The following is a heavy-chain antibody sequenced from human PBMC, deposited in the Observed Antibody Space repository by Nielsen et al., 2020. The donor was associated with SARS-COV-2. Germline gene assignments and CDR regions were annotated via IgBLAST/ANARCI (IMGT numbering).Heavy chain of an antibody. CDR2: INPNSGGT. Sequence: ASVKVSCKASGYTFTGYYMHWVRQAPGQGLEWMGRINPNSGGTNYAQKFQGRVTMTRDTSISTAYMELSRLRSDDTAVYYCAREDSSSFYYYYGMDVWAKGPRSPSP. CDR1: GYTFTGYY. V-gene: IGHV1-2*06. J-gene: IGHJ6*02. CDR3: AREDSSSFYYYYGMDV. D-gene: IGHD6-6*01.